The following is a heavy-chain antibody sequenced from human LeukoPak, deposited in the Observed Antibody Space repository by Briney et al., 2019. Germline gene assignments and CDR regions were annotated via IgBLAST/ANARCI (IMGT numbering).Heavy chain of an antibody. CDR1: GFTFSSYA. CDR3: AKDEVLLWFGEPHFDY. CDR2: ISGSGGST. D-gene: IGHD3-10*01. V-gene: IGHV3-23*01. J-gene: IGHJ4*02. Sequence: GGSLRLSCAASGFTFSSYAMSWVRQAPGKGLEWVSAISGSGGSTYYADSVKGRFTISRDNSKNTLYLQMNSLRAEETAVYYCAKDEVLLWFGEPHFDYWGQGTLVTVSS.